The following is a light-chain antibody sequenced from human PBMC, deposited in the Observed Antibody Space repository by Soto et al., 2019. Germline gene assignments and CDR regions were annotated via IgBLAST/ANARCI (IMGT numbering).Light chain of an antibody. CDR2: GVS. CDR3: QQYGSSPRT. Sequence: DIVMTQSPATLSVSPGERATLSCRASQSVSSSYLAWYQQKPGQAPRLLIYGVSTRATGIPTRFSGSGSGTDFNLTISRLEPEDFAVYYCQQYGSSPRTCGQGTKVDI. V-gene: IGKV3-20*01. CDR1: QSVSSSY. J-gene: IGKJ1*01.